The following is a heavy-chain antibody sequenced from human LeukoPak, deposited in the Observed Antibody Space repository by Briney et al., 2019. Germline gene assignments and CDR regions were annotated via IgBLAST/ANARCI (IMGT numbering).Heavy chain of an antibody. V-gene: IGHV3-21*01. J-gene: IGHJ4*02. CDR1: GFTFSSYG. Sequence: TGGSLRLSCAASGFTFSSYGMHWVRQAPGKGPEWVSYVSSASSHVYYADSVRGRFIISRDNAKNSLYLQMNSLRAEDTAVYYCARDLMRFLEWVNWGQGTLVTVSS. D-gene: IGHD3-3*01. CDR3: ARDLMRFLEWVN. CDR2: VSSASSHV.